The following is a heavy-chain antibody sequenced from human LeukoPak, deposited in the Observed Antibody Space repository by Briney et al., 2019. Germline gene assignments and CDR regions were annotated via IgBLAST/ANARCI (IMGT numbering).Heavy chain of an antibody. CDR3: ATGLHSSSWQTYFDY. Sequence: ASVKVSCKVSGYTLTELSMHWVRQAPGKGLEWMGGFDPEDGETIYAQKLQGRVTMTEDTSTDTAYMELSSLRSEDTAVYYCATGLHSSSWQTYFDYWGQGTLVTVSS. J-gene: IGHJ4*02. CDR2: FDPEDGET. CDR1: GYTLTELS. V-gene: IGHV1-24*01. D-gene: IGHD6-13*01.